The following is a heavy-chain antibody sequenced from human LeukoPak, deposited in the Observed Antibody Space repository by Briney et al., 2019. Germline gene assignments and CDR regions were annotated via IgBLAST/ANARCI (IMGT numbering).Heavy chain of an antibody. J-gene: IGHJ4*02. Sequence: GGSLRLSCAASGFTFDDYAMPWVRQAPGKGLEWVSGISWNSGSICYADSVKGRFTISRDNAKNSLYLQMNSLRAEDTALYYCARTAPGPRCFDYWGQGTLVTVSS. CDR1: GFTFDDYA. V-gene: IGHV3-9*01. CDR2: ISWNSGSI. D-gene: IGHD5-18*01. CDR3: ARTAPGPRCFDY.